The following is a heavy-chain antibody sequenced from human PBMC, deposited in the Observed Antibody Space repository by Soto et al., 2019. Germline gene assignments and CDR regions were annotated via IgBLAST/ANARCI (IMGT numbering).Heavy chain of an antibody. V-gene: IGHV4-39*01. CDR1: GGCISSSSDY. CDR3: ARTGLYYYYYMDV. J-gene: IGHJ6*03. CDR2: IYYSGST. Sequence: SETLSLTCTVSGGCISSSSDYWGWIRQPPGKGLEWIGSIYYSGSTYYNPSLKSRVTISVDTSKNQFSLKLSSVTAADTAVYYCARTGLYYYYYMDVWGKGTTVTVSS.